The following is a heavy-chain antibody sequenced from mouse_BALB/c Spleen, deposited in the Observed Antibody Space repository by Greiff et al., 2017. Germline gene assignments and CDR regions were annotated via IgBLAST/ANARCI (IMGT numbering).Heavy chain of an antibody. CDR2: IDPANGNT. D-gene: IGHD2-3*01. CDR1: GFNIKDTY. J-gene: IGHJ2*01. V-gene: IGHV14-3*02. Sequence: VQLKQSGAELVKPGASVKLSCTASGFNIKDTYMHWVKQRPEQGLEWIGRIDPANGNTKYDPKFQGKATITADTSSNTAYLQLSSLTSEDTAVYYCARNGYYVHYFDDWGQGTTLTVSS. CDR3: ARNGYYVHYFDD.